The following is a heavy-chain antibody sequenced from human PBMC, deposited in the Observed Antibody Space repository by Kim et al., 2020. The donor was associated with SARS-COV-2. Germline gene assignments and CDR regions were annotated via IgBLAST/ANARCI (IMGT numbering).Heavy chain of an antibody. Sequence: YVDSVKGRFTISRDNAKNSLYLQMNSLRVEDTAVYYCARVRIAARNWFDPWGQGTLVTVSS. V-gene: IGHV3-7*01. CDR3: ARVRIAARNWFDP. J-gene: IGHJ5*02. D-gene: IGHD6-6*01.